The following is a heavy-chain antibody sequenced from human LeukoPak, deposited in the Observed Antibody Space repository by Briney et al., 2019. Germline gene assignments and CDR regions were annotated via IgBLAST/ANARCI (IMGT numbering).Heavy chain of an antibody. J-gene: IGHJ6*03. CDR3: ARVNTGYYYYMDV. V-gene: IGHV1-18*01. CDR2: ISAYNGNT. Sequence: ASVKVSCKASGYTFTSYGISWVRQAPGQGLEWMGWISAYNGNTNYAQKLQGRVTMTTDTSTSTAYMELSSLRSEDTAVYYCARVNTGYYYYMDVWGKGTTVTISS. D-gene: IGHD1-14*01. CDR1: GYTFTSYG.